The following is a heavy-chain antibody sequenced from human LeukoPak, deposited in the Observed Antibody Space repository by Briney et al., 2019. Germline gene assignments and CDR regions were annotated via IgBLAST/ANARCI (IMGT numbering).Heavy chain of an antibody. J-gene: IGHJ4*02. D-gene: IGHD7-27*01. CDR3: ARENWVFDY. Sequence: SETLSLTCAVSGYSISSGYHWGWIRQPPGKGLEWIGSVYRSGSTYYDPSLKSRVTISVDTSKNQIPLKVRSVTAADTAMYYCARENWVFDYWGQGILVTVSS. CDR2: VYRSGST. V-gene: IGHV4-38-2*02. CDR1: GYSISSGYH.